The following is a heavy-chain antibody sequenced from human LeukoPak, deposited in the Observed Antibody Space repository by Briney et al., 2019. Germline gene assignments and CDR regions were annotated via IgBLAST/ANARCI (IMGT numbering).Heavy chain of an antibody. CDR1: GGSISSGYYY. CDR2: IYYSGST. Sequence: PSETLSLTCTVSGGSISSGYYYWSWIRQHPGKGLEWIGYIYYSGSTYYNPSLKSRVSISVDTPKNQFSLKLSAVTAADTAVYYCARSPGYSYDYWGQGTLVTVSS. V-gene: IGHV4-31*03. J-gene: IGHJ4*02. D-gene: IGHD3-22*01. CDR3: ARSPGYSYDY.